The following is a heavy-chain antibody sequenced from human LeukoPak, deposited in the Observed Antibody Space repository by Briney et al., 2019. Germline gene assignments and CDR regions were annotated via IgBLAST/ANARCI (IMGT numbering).Heavy chain of an antibody. CDR3: AKEGFGNYYSAYFDY. D-gene: IGHD1-26*01. CDR2: ISYEGSTS. CDR1: GFTFSNYG. Sequence: PGTSLRLSCAASGFTFSNYGMQWVRQAPGKGLEWVAVISYEGSTSYYADSVKGRFTISRDNSKNTLYLQVNGLRAEDTAVYYCAKEGFGNYYSAYFDYWGQGTLVTVSS. V-gene: IGHV3-30*18. J-gene: IGHJ4*02.